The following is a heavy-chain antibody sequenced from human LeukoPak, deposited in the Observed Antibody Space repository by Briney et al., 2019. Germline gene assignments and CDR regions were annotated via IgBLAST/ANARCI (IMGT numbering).Heavy chain of an antibody. V-gene: IGHV4-61*02. Sequence: SETLSLTCTVSGGSISSGSYYWSWIRQPAGKGLEWIGRIYTSGSTNYNPSLQSRVTISVDTSKNQFPLKLNSVTAADTAVYYCARGRSMSSGGLAYWGQGTLVTVSS. D-gene: IGHD6-6*01. CDR3: ARGRSMSSGGLAY. CDR1: GGSISSGSYY. CDR2: IYTSGST. J-gene: IGHJ4*02.